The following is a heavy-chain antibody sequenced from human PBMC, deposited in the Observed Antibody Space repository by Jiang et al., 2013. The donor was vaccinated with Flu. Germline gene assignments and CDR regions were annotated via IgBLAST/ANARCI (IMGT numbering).Heavy chain of an antibody. CDR2: TYYRSKWYN. Sequence: RQSPSRGLEWLGRTYYRSKWYNDYAVSVKSRITINPDTSKNQFSLQLTSVTPEDTAVYYCARVALGWSSGWYGFDYWGQGTLVTVSP. D-gene: IGHD6-19*01. V-gene: IGHV6-1*01. CDR3: ARVALGWSSGWYGFDY. J-gene: IGHJ4*02.